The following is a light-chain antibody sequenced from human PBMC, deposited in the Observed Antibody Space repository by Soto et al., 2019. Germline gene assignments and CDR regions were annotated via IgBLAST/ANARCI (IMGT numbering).Light chain of an antibody. CDR3: QQYGSLYT. CDR1: QSVSSSY. CDR2: GAS. Sequence: EIGVTQSPGTLSLSPGERAPLSCRARQSVSSSYLAWYQQKPGQAPRLLIYGASSRATGIPDRFSGSVSGTYFTLTISRLEPEDCAVYYCQQYGSLYTFGQGTKVEI. J-gene: IGKJ2*01. V-gene: IGKV3-20*01.